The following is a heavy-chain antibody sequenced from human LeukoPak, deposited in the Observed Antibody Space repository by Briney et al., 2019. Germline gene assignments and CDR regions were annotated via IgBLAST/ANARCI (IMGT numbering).Heavy chain of an antibody. CDR1: GFTFSTSA. Sequence: RASVKVSCKASGFTFSTSAVQWVRQARGQRLEWIGWIVVGSGNTHYALKFQERVTITRDVSTNTAYMELSSLRSEDTAVYYCARGGYCGGDCYSHHGYWGQGTLVTVSS. CDR3: ARGGYCGGDCYSHHGY. J-gene: IGHJ4*02. V-gene: IGHV1-58*01. CDR2: IVVGSGNT. D-gene: IGHD2-21*02.